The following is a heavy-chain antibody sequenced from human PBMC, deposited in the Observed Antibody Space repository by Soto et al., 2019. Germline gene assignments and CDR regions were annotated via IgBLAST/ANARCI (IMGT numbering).Heavy chain of an antibody. CDR2: VYYTGST. CDR3: VRTARQGAVAPHWFDR. V-gene: IGHV4-30-4*01. J-gene: IGHJ5*02. D-gene: IGHD2-21*02. Sequence: SETLSLTCTVSGASIRCTDYYWSWIRQAPGKGLEWIGYVYYTGSTYYNPSLMSRLTISVDTSKNQFSLKLTSVTAAETAVYYCVRTARQGAVAPHWFDRWGQGTQVTVSS. CDR1: GASIRCTDYY.